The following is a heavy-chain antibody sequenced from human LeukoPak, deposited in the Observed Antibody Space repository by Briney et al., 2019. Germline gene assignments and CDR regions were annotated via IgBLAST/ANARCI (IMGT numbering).Heavy chain of an antibody. CDR1: GFTFSTYN. Sequence: GGSLRLSCAASGFTFSTYNMNWVRQAPGKGLEWLAYITSNINTIYYADSVKGRFTLSRDSSKNTVFLQMNSLRLEDTAVYYCARERAYFDFWSGPAYWGQGTLVTVSS. CDR2: ITSNINTI. CDR3: ARERAYFDFWSGPAY. J-gene: IGHJ4*02. D-gene: IGHD3-3*01. V-gene: IGHV3-48*04.